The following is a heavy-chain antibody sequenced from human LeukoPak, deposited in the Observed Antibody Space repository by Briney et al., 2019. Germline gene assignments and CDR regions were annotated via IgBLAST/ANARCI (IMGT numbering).Heavy chain of an antibody. CDR2: IYHSGST. V-gene: IGHV4-39*07. CDR1: GGSISSSSYY. CDR3: ARDLGAFDI. Sequence: PSETLSLTCTVSGGSISSSSYYWGWIRQPPGKGLEWIGSIYHSGSTYYNPSLKSRVTISVDTSKNQFSLKLSSVTAADTAVYYCARDLGAFDIWGQGTMVTVSS. J-gene: IGHJ3*02.